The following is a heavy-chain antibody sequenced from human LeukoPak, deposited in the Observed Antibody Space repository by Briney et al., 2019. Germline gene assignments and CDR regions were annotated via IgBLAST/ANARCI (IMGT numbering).Heavy chain of an antibody. J-gene: IGHJ5*02. CDR1: GGSISSSSYS. CDR2: IYYSGST. CDR3: ARHVRKRGIAAAGSPGWFDP. D-gene: IGHD6-13*01. Sequence: PSETLSLICTVSGGSISSSSYSWGWIRQPPGKGLEWIGSIYYSGSTYFNPSLKSRVTISVDTSKNQFSLKLNSVAAADTAVYYCARHVRKRGIAAAGSPGWFDPWGQGTLVTVSS. V-gene: IGHV4-39*01.